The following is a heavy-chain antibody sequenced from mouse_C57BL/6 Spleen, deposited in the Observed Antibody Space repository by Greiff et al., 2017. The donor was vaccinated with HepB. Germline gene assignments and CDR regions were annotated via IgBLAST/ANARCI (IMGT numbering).Heavy chain of an antibody. CDR2: IDPSDSET. V-gene: IGHV1-52*01. CDR3: ARESITTVVAHFDY. D-gene: IGHD1-1*01. Sequence: QVQLQQPGAELVRPGSSVKLSCKASGYTFTSYWMHWVKQRPIQGLEWIGNIDPSDSETHYNQKFKDKAKLTVDKSSSTAYMQLSSLTSEDSAVYYCARESITTVVAHFDYWGQGTTLTVSS. J-gene: IGHJ2*01. CDR1: GYTFTSYW.